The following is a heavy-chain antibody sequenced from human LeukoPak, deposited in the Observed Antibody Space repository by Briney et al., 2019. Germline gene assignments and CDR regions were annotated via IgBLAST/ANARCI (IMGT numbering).Heavy chain of an antibody. CDR1: GFTFSNYW. J-gene: IGHJ4*02. V-gene: IGHV3-74*01. CDR2: INSDGSST. Sequence: GGSLRLSCAASGFTFSNYWMHWVRQAPGKGLVWVSRINSDGSSTNYADSVKGRFTISRDNSKNTLYLQMNSLRVEDTAVYYCAKALTITVAGTFDYWGQGTLVTVSS. CDR3: AKALTITVAGTFDY. D-gene: IGHD6-19*01.